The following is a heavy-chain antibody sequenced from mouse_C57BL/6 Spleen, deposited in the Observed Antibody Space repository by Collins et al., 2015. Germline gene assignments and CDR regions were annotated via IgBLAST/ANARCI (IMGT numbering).Heavy chain of an antibody. D-gene: IGHD2-2*01. CDR2: ISYSGST. Sequence: DVQLQESGPGLVKPSQSLSLTCTVTGYSITSDYAWNWIRQFPGNKLEWMGYISYSGSTSYNPSLKSRISITRDTSKNQFFLQLNSVTTEDTATYYCARHGYGGAWSAYWGQGTLVTVSA. J-gene: IGHJ3*01. V-gene: IGHV3-2*02. CDR3: ARHGYGGAWSAY. CDR1: GYSITSDYA.